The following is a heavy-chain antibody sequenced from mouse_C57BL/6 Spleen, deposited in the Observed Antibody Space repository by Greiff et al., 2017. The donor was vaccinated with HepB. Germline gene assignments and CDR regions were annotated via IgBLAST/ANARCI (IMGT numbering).Heavy chain of an antibody. J-gene: IGHJ2*01. CDR1: GFTFSDYG. CDR3: ARSWVYYFDY. CDR2: ISSGSSTI. D-gene: IGHD4-1*01. Sequence: EVQRVESGGGLVKPGGSLKLSCAASGFTFSDYGMHWVRQAPEKGLEWVAYISSGSSTIYYADTVKGRFTISRDNAKNTLFLQMTSLRSEDTAMYYCARSWVYYFDYWGQGTTLTVSS. V-gene: IGHV5-17*01.